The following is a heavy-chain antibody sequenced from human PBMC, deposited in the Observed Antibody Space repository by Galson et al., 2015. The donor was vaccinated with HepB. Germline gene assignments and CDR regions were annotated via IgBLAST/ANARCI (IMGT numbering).Heavy chain of an antibody. CDR3: ARGRRGVETKLYYYYTMDV. CDR1: GGSVSGYY. J-gene: IGHJ6*02. D-gene: IGHD4-23*01. V-gene: IGHV4-34*01. Sequence: SETLSLTCAVYGGSVSGYYWSWIRQFPGNGLEWIGEISHRGSTNYNPTLKSRVTISVDASKSQFSLKLSSVIAADTAMYYCARGRRGVETKLYYYYTMDVWGQGTTVTVSS. CDR2: ISHRGST.